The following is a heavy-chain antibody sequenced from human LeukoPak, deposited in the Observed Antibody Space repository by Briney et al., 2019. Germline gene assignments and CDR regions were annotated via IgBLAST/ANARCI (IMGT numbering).Heavy chain of an antibody. CDR3: VRDPPICSGGTCYSN. J-gene: IGHJ4*02. CDR2: IKFDGSNI. CDR1: GFTFSSYD. Sequence: GGSLRLSCAASGFTFSSYDMHWVRQAPVKGLEWVAVIKFDGSNIHYADSVRGRFTISRDNSKNSLYLQMNSLRAEDTAVYYCVRDPPICSGGTCYSNWGQGTLVTVSS. D-gene: IGHD2-15*01. V-gene: IGHV3-30*04.